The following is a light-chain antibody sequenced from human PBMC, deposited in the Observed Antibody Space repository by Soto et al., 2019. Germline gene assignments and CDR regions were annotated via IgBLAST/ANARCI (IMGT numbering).Light chain of an antibody. CDR1: QSISSW. V-gene: IGKV1-5*01. CDR2: DAS. J-gene: IGKJ3*01. Sequence: DIQMTQSPSTLSASVGDRVTITCRASQSISSWLAWYQQKPGKAPKLLIYDASSLESGVPSRFSGSGSATEFTLTISSLQPDDFATYYCQQYHSYPFTFGPGTKVDIK. CDR3: QQYHSYPFT.